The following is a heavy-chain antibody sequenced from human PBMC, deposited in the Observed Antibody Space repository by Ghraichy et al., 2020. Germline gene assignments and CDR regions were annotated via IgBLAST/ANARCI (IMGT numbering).Heavy chain of an antibody. CDR1: GGSISSYY. V-gene: IGHV4-59*01. CDR2: IYYSGST. J-gene: IGHJ5*02. CDR3: ARGPVPADDNWFDP. D-gene: IGHD1-1*01. Sequence: SETLSLTCTVSGGSISSYYWSWIRQPPGKGLEWIGYIYYSGSTNYNPSLKSRVTISVDTSKNQFSLKLSSVTAADTAVYYCARGPVPADDNWFDPWGQGTLVTVSS.